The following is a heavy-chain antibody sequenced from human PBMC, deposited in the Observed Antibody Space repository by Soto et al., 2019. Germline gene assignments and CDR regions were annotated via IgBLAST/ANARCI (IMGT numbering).Heavy chain of an antibody. D-gene: IGHD1-26*01. CDR2: INSDGSST. CDR1: GFTFSSYW. Sequence: PGGSLRLSCAASGFTFSSYWMYWVRQAPGKGLVWVSRINSDGSSTTYADSVKGRFTISRDSAKNTLYLQINSLRAEDTAVYYCARALVWSGSYYAFDYWGQGTLVTVSS. V-gene: IGHV3-74*01. J-gene: IGHJ4*02. CDR3: ARALVWSGSYYAFDY.